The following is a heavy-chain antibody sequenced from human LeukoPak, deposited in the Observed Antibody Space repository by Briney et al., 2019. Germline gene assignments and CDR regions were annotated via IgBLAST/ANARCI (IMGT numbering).Heavy chain of an antibody. D-gene: IGHD5-18*01. CDR3: ARDRYSYGDFDY. J-gene: IGHJ4*02. Sequence: GGSLRFSCAASGFTFSSYSMNWVRQAPGKGLEWVSSISSSSSYIYYADSVKGRFTISRDNAKNSLYLQMNSLRAEDTAVYYCARDRYSYGDFDYWGQGTLVTVSS. CDR2: ISSSSSYI. CDR1: GFTFSSYS. V-gene: IGHV3-21*01.